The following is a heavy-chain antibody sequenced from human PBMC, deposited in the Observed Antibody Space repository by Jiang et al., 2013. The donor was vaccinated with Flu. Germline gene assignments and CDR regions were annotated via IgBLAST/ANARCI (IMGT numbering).Heavy chain of an antibody. V-gene: IGHV1-69*04. Sequence: SGAEVKKPGSSVKVSCKASGGTFSSYAISWVRQAPGQGLEWMGRIIPILGIANYAQKFQGRVTITADKSTSTAYMELSSLRSEDTAVYYCAREGIAVAGMIYYYGMDVWGQGPRSPSP. D-gene: IGHD6-19*01. CDR2: IIPILGIA. J-gene: IGHJ6*02. CDR1: GGTFSSYA. CDR3: AREGIAVAGMIYYYGMDV.